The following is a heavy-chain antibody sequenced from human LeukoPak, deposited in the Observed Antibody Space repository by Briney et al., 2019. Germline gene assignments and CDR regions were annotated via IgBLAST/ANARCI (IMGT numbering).Heavy chain of an antibody. J-gene: IGHJ5*02. V-gene: IGHV4-34*01. CDR1: GGSFSGYY. CDR3: ARAPMYYYDSSGYHNWFDP. D-gene: IGHD3-22*01. CDR2: INHSGST. Sequence: SETQSLTCAVYGGSFSGYYWSWIRQPPGKGLEWIGEINHSGSTNYNPSLKSRVTISVDTSKNQFSLKLSSVTAADTAVYYCARAPMYYYDSSGYHNWFDPWGQGTLVTVSS.